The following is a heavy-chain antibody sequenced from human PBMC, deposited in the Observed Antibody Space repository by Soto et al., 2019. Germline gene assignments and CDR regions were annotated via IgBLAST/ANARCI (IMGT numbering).Heavy chain of an antibody. J-gene: IGHJ4*02. D-gene: IGHD1-26*01. CDR1: GFTFSSYG. V-gene: IGHV3-30*18. CDR2: ISYDGSNK. Sequence: GGSLRLSCAASGFTFSSYGMHWVRQAPGKGLEWVAVISYDGSNKYYADSVKGRFTISRDNSKNTLYLQMNSLRAEDTAVYYCAKDAQGAPDYWGQGTLVTVSS. CDR3: AKDAQGAPDY.